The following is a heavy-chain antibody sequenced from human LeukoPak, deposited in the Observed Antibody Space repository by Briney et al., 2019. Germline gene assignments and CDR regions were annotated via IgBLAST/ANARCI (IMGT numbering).Heavy chain of an antibody. V-gene: IGHV4-39*01. CDR2: IYYSGST. D-gene: IGHD3-22*01. Sequence: SETLSLTCTVSGGSVSSSSYYWGWIRQPPGKGLEWIGSIYYSGSTYYNPSLKSRVTISVDTSKNQFSLKLSSVTAADTAVYYCVTYYYGSSAPKRNYWGQGILVTVSS. J-gene: IGHJ4*02. CDR1: GGSVSSSSYY. CDR3: VTYYYGSSAPKRNY.